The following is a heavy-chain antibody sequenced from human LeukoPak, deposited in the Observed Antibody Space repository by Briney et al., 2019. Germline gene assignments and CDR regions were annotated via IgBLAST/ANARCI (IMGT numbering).Heavy chain of an antibody. J-gene: IGHJ5*02. V-gene: IGHV4-59*12. CDR2: IYDSGST. CDR3: ARGVFSSWYSGNWFDP. Sequence: SETLSLTCTVSGGSISTYYWSWIRQPPGKGLEWIGYIYDSGSTNYNPSLKSRVTISVDRSKNQFSLKLSSVTAADTAVYYCARGVFSSWYSGNWFDPWGQGTLVTVSS. D-gene: IGHD6-13*01. CDR1: GGSISTYY.